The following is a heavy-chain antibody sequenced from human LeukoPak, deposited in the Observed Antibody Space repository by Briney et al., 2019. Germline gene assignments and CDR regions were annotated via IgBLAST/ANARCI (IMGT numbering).Heavy chain of an antibody. Sequence: PSETLSLTCTVSGGSISSYYWSWIRQPPGKGPEWIGYIYYSGSTNYNPSLKSRVTISVDTSKNQFSLKLSSVTAADTAVYYCARNRITRVRGVRRPMDYYTGMDVWGQGTTVTVSS. V-gene: IGHV4-59*01. CDR3: ARNRITRVRGVRRPMDYYTGMDV. J-gene: IGHJ6*02. D-gene: IGHD3-10*01. CDR2: IYYSGST. CDR1: GGSISSYY.